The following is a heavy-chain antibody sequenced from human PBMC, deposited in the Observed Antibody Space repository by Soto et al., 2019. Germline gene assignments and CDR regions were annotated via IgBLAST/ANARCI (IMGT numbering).Heavy chain of an antibody. V-gene: IGHV3-9*01. CDR1: GFNFEDHA. D-gene: IGHD1-1*01. Sequence: EVQLVESGGDFVEPGMSLRLSCAASGFNFEDHAMNWVRLVPGKGLEWVSGISANGAFVGYANSVKGRFSISRDDAKNSLFLQMSSLIREDTAVYYCTRDIFRTITTVDYWGQGTLVTVSS. CDR3: TRDIFRTITTVDY. J-gene: IGHJ4*02. CDR2: ISANGAFV.